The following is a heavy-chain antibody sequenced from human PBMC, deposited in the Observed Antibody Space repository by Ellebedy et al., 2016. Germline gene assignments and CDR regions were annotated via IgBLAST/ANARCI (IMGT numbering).Heavy chain of an antibody. D-gene: IGHD3-9*01. V-gene: IGHV1-3*01. CDR1: GYTFTSYA. J-gene: IGHJ4*02. CDR3: ARGPDILTGYSDY. Sequence: ASVKVSXXASGYTFTSYAMHWVRQAPGQRLEWMGWINAGNGNTKYSQKFQGRVTITRDTSASTAYMELSSLRSDDTAVYYCARGPDILTGYSDYWGQGTLVTVSS. CDR2: INAGNGNT.